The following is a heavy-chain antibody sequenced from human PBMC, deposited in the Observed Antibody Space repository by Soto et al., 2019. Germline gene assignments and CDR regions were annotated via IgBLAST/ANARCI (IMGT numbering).Heavy chain of an antibody. CDR1: WGSSCTYG. J-gene: IGHJ4*03. V-gene: IGHV4-59*01. CDR3: ASEVASRTPRKT. Sequence: PSETMALSCSLSWGSSCTYGWSGIRQSPGKGLEWIGYISYLGNTNYNPSLKSRVTISLDTPKNQFSLKLHTVTAADTAMNYYASEVASRTPRKTWVPGTLVTVSS. CDR2: ISYLGNT. D-gene: IGHD2-21*01.